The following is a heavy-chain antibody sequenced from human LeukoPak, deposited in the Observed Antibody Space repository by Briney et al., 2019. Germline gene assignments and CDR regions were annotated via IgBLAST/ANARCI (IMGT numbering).Heavy chain of an antibody. CDR1: RFTFSSYA. J-gene: IGHJ4*02. D-gene: IGHD2-8*01. Sequence: PGGSLRLSCAASRFTFSSYAMSWVRQAPRKGLEWVSAISGSGGSTYYADSVKGRFTISRENTKNTLYLQMNSLRAEDTAVYYCAKDQVIVLLTSFDYWGQGTLVTVSS. CDR2: ISGSGGST. V-gene: IGHV3-23*01. CDR3: AKDQVIVLLTSFDY.